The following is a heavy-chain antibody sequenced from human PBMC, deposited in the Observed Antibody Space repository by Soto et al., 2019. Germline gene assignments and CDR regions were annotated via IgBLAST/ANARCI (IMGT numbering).Heavy chain of an antibody. D-gene: IGHD6-13*01. J-gene: IGHJ4*01. V-gene: IGHV4-39*01. CDR2: IYYSGNA. Sequence: SETLSLTCTVSGGSISSGSYYWGWVRQPPGKWLEWIGSIYYSGNAYYNPSLKSRVAVSVDTSKNQFSLKVTSVTATDTAVYYCTRHKDTSSRYLLPDFWGHGTLVTVSS. CDR1: GGSISSGSYY. CDR3: TRHKDTSSRYLLPDF.